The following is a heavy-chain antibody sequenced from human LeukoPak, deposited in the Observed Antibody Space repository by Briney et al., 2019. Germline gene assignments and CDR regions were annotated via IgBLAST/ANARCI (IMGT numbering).Heavy chain of an antibody. CDR3: ARVSDYYPTGDY. Sequence: GGSLRLSCAASGFTLSDHYMDWVRQAPGKGLEWVGRSRNKANSYTTEYATSVKGRFSISRDDSKNSLYLQMNSLKTEDTAAYYCARVSDYYPTGDYWGQGTLVTVSS. J-gene: IGHJ4*02. CDR2: SRNKANSYTT. V-gene: IGHV3-72*01. CDR1: GFTLSDHY. D-gene: IGHD3-22*01.